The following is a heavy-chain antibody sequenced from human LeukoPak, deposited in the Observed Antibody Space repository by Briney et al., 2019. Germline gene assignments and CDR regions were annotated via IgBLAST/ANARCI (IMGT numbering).Heavy chain of an antibody. CDR2: IYPGDSDT. CDR1: GYSLTTYW. D-gene: IGHD4-17*01. Sequence: GESLKISXKGSGYSLTTYWIGWVRQMPGKGLEWMGVIYPGDSDTRYSPSFQGQVTISADKSTSTAYLQWSSLKASDTAMYYCARPPTTMTKLAFDIWGQGTMVTVSS. CDR3: ARPPTTMTKLAFDI. J-gene: IGHJ3*02. V-gene: IGHV5-51*01.